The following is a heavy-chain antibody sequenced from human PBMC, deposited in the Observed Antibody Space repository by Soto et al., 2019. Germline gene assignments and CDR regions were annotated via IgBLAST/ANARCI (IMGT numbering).Heavy chain of an antibody. V-gene: IGHV4-31*03. J-gene: IGHJ5*02. Sequence: SETLSLTCTVSGGSISSGGYYWSWIRQHPGKGLEWIGYIYYSGSTYYNPSLKSRVTISVDTSKNQFSLKLSSVTAADTAVYYCARQSSDFWSGYNWFDPWGQGTLVTVSS. CDR3: ARQSSDFWSGYNWFDP. D-gene: IGHD3-3*01. CDR2: IYYSGST. CDR1: GGSISSGGYY.